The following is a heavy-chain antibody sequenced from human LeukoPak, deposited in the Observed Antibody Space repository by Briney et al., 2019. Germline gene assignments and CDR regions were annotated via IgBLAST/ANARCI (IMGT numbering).Heavy chain of an antibody. CDR1: GGSISSSSYY. J-gene: IGHJ3*02. Sequence: SETLSLTCTVSGGSISSSSYYWGWIRQPPGKGLEWIGSIYYSGSTYYNPSLKSRVTISVDTSKNQFSLKLSSVTAADTAVYYCARELGYCSSTSCYEKAFDIWGQGTMVTVSS. D-gene: IGHD2-2*01. CDR3: ARELGYCSSTSCYEKAFDI. V-gene: IGHV4-39*07. CDR2: IYYSGST.